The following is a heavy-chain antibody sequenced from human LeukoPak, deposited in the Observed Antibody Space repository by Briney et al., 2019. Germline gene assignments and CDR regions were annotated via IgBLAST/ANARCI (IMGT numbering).Heavy chain of an antibody. Sequence: PGGSLRLSCAASGFTFGSYWMHWVRQAPGKGLVWVSRTSSDESSTSYADSVKGRFTISRDNAKNTLYLKMNSLRAEDTAIYFCARGGFTGTSCPYFDYWGQGTLVTVSS. D-gene: IGHD2-2*01. J-gene: IGHJ4*02. V-gene: IGHV3-74*01. CDR1: GFTFGSYW. CDR2: TSSDESST. CDR3: ARGGFTGTSCPYFDY.